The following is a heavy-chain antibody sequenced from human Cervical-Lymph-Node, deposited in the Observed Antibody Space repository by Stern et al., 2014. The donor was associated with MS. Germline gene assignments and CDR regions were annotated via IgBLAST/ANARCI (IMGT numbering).Heavy chain of an antibody. Sequence: DQLVESGGGVVQPGRSLRLSCAASGFTFSSYGMHWVRQAPGQGLEWVAVISYDGSNKYYADSVKGRFTISRDNSKNTLYLQMNSLRAEDTAVYYCAKEYCSGGSGKSHWGQGTLVTVSS. CDR2: ISYDGSNK. J-gene: IGHJ4*02. V-gene: IGHV3-30*18. CDR3: AKEYCSGGSGKSH. D-gene: IGHD2-15*01. CDR1: GFTFSSYG.